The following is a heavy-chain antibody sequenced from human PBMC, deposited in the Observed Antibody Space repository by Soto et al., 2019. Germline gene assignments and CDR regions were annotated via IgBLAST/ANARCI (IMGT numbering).Heavy chain of an antibody. J-gene: IGHJ6*02. CDR3: ARDSRFARFGEYYGMDV. Sequence: GDCRIRNKQPPGKGLEWIGYIYYSGSTNYNPSLKSRVTISVDTSKNQFSLKLSSVTAADTAVYYCARDSRFARFGEYYGMDVWAQWTT. V-gene: IGHV4-61*08. D-gene: IGHD3-10*01. CDR2: IYYSGST. CDR1: GDC.